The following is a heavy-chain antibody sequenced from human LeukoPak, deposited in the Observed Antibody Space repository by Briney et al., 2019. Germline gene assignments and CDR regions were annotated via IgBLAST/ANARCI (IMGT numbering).Heavy chain of an antibody. CDR3: AKDVGKWESLHFFDY. V-gene: IGHV3-30*18. D-gene: IGHD1-26*01. CDR2: VSSDGGTK. Sequence: PGRSLRLSCTASKFTFSNYGMQWVRQAPGKGLEWVAVVSSDGGTKYYADSVKGRFTISRDNSRNTLYLQMNSLRGDDTAVYYCAKDVGKWESLHFFDYWGQGTLVTVSS. CDR1: KFTFSNYG. J-gene: IGHJ4*02.